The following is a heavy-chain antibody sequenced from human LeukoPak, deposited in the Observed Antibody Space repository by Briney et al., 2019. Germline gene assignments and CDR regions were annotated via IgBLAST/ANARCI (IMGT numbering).Heavy chain of an antibody. V-gene: IGHV3-13*01. D-gene: IGHD1-26*01. CDR1: GFTFSSYG. CDR2: IGTVGDT. Sequence: GGSLRLSCAASGFTFSSYGMHWVRQATGKGLEWVSAIGTVGDTYYPDSVKGRFTISRDNAKNSLYLQMNSLTAGDTAVYYCAKEGYSGSYYFDYWGQGTLVTVSS. CDR3: AKEGYSGSYYFDY. J-gene: IGHJ4*02.